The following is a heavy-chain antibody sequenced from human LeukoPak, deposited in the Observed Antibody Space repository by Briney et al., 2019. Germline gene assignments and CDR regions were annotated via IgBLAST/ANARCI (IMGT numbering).Heavy chain of an antibody. D-gene: IGHD1-1*01. CDR3: VRGDSTGTNLDY. CDR1: GFTFSSYS. V-gene: IGHV3-48*04. J-gene: IGHJ4*02. CDR2: ISSSSRVI. Sequence: PGGSLRLSCAASGFTFSSYSMNWVRQAPGKGLEWVSFISSSSRVIHYADSVKGRSSISRDNAKNSTYLQMNSLRVEDTAVYYCVRGDSTGTNLDYWGQGALVTVSS.